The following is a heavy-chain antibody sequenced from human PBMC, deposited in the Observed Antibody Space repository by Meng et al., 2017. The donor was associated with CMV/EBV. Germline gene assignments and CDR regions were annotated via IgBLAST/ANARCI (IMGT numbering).Heavy chain of an antibody. J-gene: IGHJ1*01. CDR2: ISYDGSNK. V-gene: IGHV3-30*04. CDR3: ARVFQAGSSPSMVFQH. CDR1: GFTFSSYA. Sequence: GGSLRLSCAASGFTFSSYAMHWVRQAPGKGLEWVAVISYDGSNKYYADSVKGRFTISRDNSKNTLFLQMNSLRGEDTAMYYCARVFQAGSSPSMVFQHWGQGTTVTVSS. D-gene: IGHD1-26*01.